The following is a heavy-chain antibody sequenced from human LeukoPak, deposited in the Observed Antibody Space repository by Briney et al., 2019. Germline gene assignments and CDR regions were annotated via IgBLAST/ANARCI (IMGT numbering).Heavy chain of an antibody. CDR3: ADSNYWYPTDY. D-gene: IGHD4-11*01. CDR2: ISYDGSNK. V-gene: IGHV3-30*03. Sequence: PGGPLRLSCAASGFTFSSYGMHWVRQAPGKGLEWVAVISYDGSNKYYADSVKGRFTISRDNSKNTLYLQMNSLRAEDTAVYYCADSNYWYPTDYWGQGTLVTVSS. CDR1: GFTFSSYG. J-gene: IGHJ4*02.